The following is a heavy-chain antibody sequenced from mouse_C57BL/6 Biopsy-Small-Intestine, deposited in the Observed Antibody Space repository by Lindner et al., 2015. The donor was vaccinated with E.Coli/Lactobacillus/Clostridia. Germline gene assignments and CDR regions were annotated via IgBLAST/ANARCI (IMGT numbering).Heavy chain of an antibody. CDR3: ATGKDWYFDV. Sequence: VQLQESGAELVKPGASVKLSCTASGFNIKDYYMHWVKQRPEQGLEWIGWIDPENGDTEYASKFQGKATITADTSSNTAYLQLSSLTSEDTAVYYCATGKDWYFDVWGTGTTVTVSS. J-gene: IGHJ1*03. CDR2: IDPENGDT. CDR1: GFNIKDYY. V-gene: IGHV14-4*01. D-gene: IGHD1-3*01.